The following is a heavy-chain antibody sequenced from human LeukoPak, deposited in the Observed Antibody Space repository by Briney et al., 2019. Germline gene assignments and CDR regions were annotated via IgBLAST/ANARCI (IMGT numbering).Heavy chain of an antibody. J-gene: IGHJ6*03. CDR1: GGSISSYY. D-gene: IGHD6-13*01. V-gene: IGHV4-4*07. CDR3: ARDASSSPNAYYYYYMDV. Sequence: SETLSLTCTVSGGSISSYYWSWIRQPAGKGLEWIGRIYTSGSTNYNPSLTSRVTMSVDTSKNQFSLKLSSVTAADTAVYYCARDASSSPNAYYYYYMDVWGKGTTVTVSS. CDR2: IYTSGST.